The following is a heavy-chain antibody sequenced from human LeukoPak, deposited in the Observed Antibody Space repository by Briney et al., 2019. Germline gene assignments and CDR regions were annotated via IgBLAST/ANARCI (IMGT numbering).Heavy chain of an antibody. V-gene: IGHV3-21*01. CDR1: GFTVSSYS. CDR3: ARDPNPHYYYYGMDV. Sequence: PGGSLRLSCAASGFTVSSYSMNWVRQAPGKGLEWVSSISSSSSYIYYADSVKGRFTISRDNAKNSLYLQMNSLRAEDTAVYYCARDPNPHYYYYGMDVWGQGTTVTVSS. J-gene: IGHJ6*02. CDR2: ISSSSSYI.